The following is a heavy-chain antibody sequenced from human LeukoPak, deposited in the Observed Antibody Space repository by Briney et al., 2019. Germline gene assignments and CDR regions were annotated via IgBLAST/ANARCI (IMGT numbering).Heavy chain of an antibody. CDR1: GHSFTTDW. J-gene: IGHJ3*02. D-gene: IGHD3-16*01. CDR3: ARRSLGAFDI. CDR2: IYVGDSDT. V-gene: IGHV5-51*01. Sequence: GESLKISCKGSGHSFTTDWIGWVRQMPGKGLEWMGIIYVGDSDTRYSPSFQGQVTISADKSITTAYLQWSSLKASDTAMYYCARRSLGAFDIWGQGTMVTVSS.